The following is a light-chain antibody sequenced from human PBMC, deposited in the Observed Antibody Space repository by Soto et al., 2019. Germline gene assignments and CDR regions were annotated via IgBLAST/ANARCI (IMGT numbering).Light chain of an antibody. Sequence: QSVLTQPASVSGSPGQSITISCTGTSSDVGAYNYVSWYQQRPDKAPKLMIYDVSSRPSGVSSRFSGSKSGNTASLTISGLQAEDEADYYCASYTSSTAPHYVFGAGTKLTVL. J-gene: IGLJ1*01. V-gene: IGLV2-14*03. CDR2: DVS. CDR1: SSDVGAYNY. CDR3: ASYTSSTAPHYV.